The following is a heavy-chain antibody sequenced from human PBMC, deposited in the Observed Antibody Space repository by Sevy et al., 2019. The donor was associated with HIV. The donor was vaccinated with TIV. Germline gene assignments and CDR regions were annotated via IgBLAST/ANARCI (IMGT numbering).Heavy chain of an antibody. V-gene: IGHV3-21*01. D-gene: IGHD4-17*01. J-gene: IGHJ4*02. CDR3: ARGDMTTVTKFDF. CDR1: GFTFSSYS. Sequence: GGSLRLSCAASGFTFSSYSMNWVRQAPGKGLEWVSSIRSSGSNMYYADSVKGRFTISRDNAENSLYLQMNSLRAEDTAVYYCARGDMTTVTKFDFWGQGTLVTVSS. CDR2: IRSSGSNM.